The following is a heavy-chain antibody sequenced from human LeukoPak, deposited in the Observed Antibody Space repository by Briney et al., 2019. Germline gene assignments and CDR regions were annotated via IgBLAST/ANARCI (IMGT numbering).Heavy chain of an antibody. J-gene: IGHJ3*02. Sequence: PSETLSLTCTVSGGSISSYYWSWIRQPAGKGLEWIGRIYTSGSTNYNPSFKSRVTMSVDTSKNQFSLKLSPVTAADTAVYYCARDLSWADAFDIWGQGTMVTVSS. CDR2: IYTSGST. CDR3: ARDLSWADAFDI. V-gene: IGHV4-4*07. D-gene: IGHD6-13*01. CDR1: GGSISSYY.